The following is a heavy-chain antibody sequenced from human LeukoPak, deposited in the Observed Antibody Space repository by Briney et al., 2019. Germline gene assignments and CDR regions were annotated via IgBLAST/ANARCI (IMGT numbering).Heavy chain of an antibody. D-gene: IGHD5-24*01. CDR3: ARDLAFGEMVTNRGTFDI. Sequence: PSETLSLTCTVSGGSISSSSYYWGWVRQPPGKGLEWIGTIYYSGSTYYNPSLKSRVTISVDTSKNQFSLKLSSVTAADTAVYYCARDLAFGEMVTNRGTFDIWGQGTMVTVSS. CDR1: GGSISSSSYY. J-gene: IGHJ3*02. V-gene: IGHV4-39*02. CDR2: IYYSGST.